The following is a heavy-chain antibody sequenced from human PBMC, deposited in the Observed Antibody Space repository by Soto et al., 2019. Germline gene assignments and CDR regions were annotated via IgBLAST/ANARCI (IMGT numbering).Heavy chain of an antibody. CDR2: IYHSGST. V-gene: IGHV4-30-2*01. Sequence: QLQLQESGSGLVKPSQTLSLTCAVSGGSISSGGYSWSWIRQPPGKGLEWIGYIYHSGSTYYNPSLKSRVTISVDRSKNQFSLKLSSVTAADTAVYYCASSPYYDILTGYYRGGSSLDPWGQGTLVTVSS. CDR3: ASSPYYDILTGYYRGGSSLDP. J-gene: IGHJ5*02. D-gene: IGHD3-9*01. CDR1: GGSISSGGYS.